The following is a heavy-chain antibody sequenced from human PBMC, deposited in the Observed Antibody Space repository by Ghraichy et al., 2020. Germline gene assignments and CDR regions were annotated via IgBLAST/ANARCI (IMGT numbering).Heavy chain of an antibody. D-gene: IGHD4-17*01. CDR2: IKSDGSDR. J-gene: IGHJ4*02. CDR1: GFTFSTYA. CDR3: ARDPYGDYKYGGTDH. V-gene: IGHV3-7*01. Sequence: GGSLRLSCAASGFTFSTYAMNWVRQAPGKGLEWVASIKSDGSDRFYADSVKGRFTISRDNAKNSVSLEMNSLRVEDTAVYYCARDPYGDYKYGGTDHWGQGTLVSVSS.